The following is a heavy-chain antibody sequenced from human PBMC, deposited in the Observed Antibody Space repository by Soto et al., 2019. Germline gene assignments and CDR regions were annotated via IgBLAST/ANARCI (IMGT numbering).Heavy chain of an antibody. CDR1: GGTFGNSG. CDR3: ATAPRRVSGPMPENDFES. J-gene: IGHJ4*02. Sequence: ASVQVSCKASGGTFGNSGISWVRQAPGQGLEWMGGIIPIFDTTNYAQKLQGRITIIADESTNTVYMELSNLRSADTGVYYCATAPRRVSGPMPENDFESWGQGTRVTFAS. D-gene: IGHD2-2*01. V-gene: IGHV1-69*01. CDR2: IIPIFDTT.